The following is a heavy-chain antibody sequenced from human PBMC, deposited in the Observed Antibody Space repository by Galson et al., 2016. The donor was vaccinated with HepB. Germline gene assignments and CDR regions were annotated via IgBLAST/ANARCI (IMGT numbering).Heavy chain of an antibody. CDR3: ARDQHGSFFAY. D-gene: IGHD2-21*01. CDR2: FYSSENT. J-gene: IGHJ4*02. CDR1: GGSVSSGGYF. V-gene: IGHV4-61*08. Sequence: ETLSLTCTVSGGSVSSGGYFWSWIRQPPGKGLEWIGYFYSSENTNYNPSLRSRVTISGDTSRNQFSLKLTSVTAADTAVYYCARDQHGSFFAYWGQGTLVTVSS.